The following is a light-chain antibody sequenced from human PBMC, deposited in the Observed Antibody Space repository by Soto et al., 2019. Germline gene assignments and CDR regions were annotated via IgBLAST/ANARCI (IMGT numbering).Light chain of an antibody. J-gene: IGKJ1*01. CDR3: QQYGSSPRA. CDR2: GAS. Sequence: EIVLTQSPGTLSLSPGEKATLSYRASQSVSSSYLAWYQQKPGQAPRLLIYGASSRATGIPDRFSGSGSGTDFTLTISRLEPEDFAVYYCQQYGSSPRAFGQGTMVDIK. CDR1: QSVSSSY. V-gene: IGKV3-20*01.